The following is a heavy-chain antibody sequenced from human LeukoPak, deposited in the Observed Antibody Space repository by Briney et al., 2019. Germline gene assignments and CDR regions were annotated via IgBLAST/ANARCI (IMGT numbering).Heavy chain of an antibody. CDR1: GGSFSGYY. J-gene: IGHJ4*02. CDR3: AVAVAGTHNYFDY. V-gene: IGHV4-34*01. CDR2: INHSGST. Sequence: SETLSLTCAVYGGSFSGYYWSWLRQPPGKGLEWIGEINHSGSTNYNPSLKSRVTISVDTSKNQFSLKLSSVTAADTAVYYCAVAVAGTHNYFDYWGQGTLVTVSS. D-gene: IGHD6-19*01.